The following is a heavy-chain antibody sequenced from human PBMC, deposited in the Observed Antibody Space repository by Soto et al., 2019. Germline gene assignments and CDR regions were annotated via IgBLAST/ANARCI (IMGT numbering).Heavy chain of an antibody. D-gene: IGHD4-17*01. J-gene: IGHJ4*02. CDR3: AVSSVTTRDYYFDY. Sequence: ASVKVSCKASGYTFTGYYMHWVRQAPGQGLEWMGWINPNSGGTNYAQKFQGWVTMTRDTSISTAYMELSRLRSDDTAVYYCAVSSVTTRDYYFDYWGQGTLVTVSS. V-gene: IGHV1-2*04. CDR1: GYTFTGYY. CDR2: INPNSGGT.